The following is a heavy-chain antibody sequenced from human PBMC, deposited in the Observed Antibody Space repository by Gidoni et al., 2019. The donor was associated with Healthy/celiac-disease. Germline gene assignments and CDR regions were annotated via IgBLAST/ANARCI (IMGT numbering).Heavy chain of an antibody. V-gene: IGHV3-30-3*01. CDR1: GFTFSSYA. CDR3: ARDTPRYCSSTSCSKYFDAFDI. J-gene: IGHJ3*02. CDR2: ISYDGSNK. Sequence: QVQLVESGGGVVQPGRSLRLSCAASGFTFSSYAMHWVRQAPGKGLEWVAVISYDGSNKYYADSVKGRFTISRDNSKNTLYLQMNSLRAEDTAVYYCARDTPRYCSSTSCSKYFDAFDIWGQGTMVTVSS. D-gene: IGHD2-2*01.